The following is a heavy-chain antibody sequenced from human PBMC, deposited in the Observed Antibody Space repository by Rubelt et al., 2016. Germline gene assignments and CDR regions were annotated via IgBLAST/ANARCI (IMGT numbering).Heavy chain of an antibody. CDR3: ARNSGIYSDAFDI. Sequence: QVQLQQWGAGLLKPSETLSLTCAVYGGSFSGYYWSWIRQTPGKGLEWIGEINHRGSTNYNPSLNSRVTISVETSKNQFCLKLSSVTAADTAVYYCARNSGIYSDAFDIWGHGTMVTVSS. V-gene: IGHV4-34*01. D-gene: IGHD1-26*01. CDR1: GGSFSGYY. J-gene: IGHJ3*02. CDR2: INHRGST.